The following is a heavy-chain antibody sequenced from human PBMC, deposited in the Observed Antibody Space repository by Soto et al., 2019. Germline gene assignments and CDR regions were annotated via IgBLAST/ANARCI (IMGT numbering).Heavy chain of an antibody. D-gene: IGHD5-12*01. CDR2: IRSRAYGGTT. CDR3: TRVVGLRKFDY. V-gene: IGHV3-49*03. CDR1: GFTFGDYA. Sequence: GGSLRLSCTASGFTFGDYAMSWFRQAPGKGLEWVGFIRSRAYGGTTEYAASVKGRFTISRDDSKSIAYLQVNSLKTEDTAVYYCTRVVGLRKFDYWGQGTLVTVSS. J-gene: IGHJ4*02.